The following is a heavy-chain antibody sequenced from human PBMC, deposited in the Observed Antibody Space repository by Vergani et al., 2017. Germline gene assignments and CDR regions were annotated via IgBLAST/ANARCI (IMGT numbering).Heavy chain of an antibody. Sequence: VQLLESGGGLVQPGGSLRLSCAASGFTFSDYYMSWIRQAPGKGLEWVSYISSSSSYTNYADSVKGRFTISRDNAKNSLYLQMNSLRAEDTAVYYCARRNYGYEFDYWGQGTLVTVSS. CDR2: ISSSSSYT. CDR1: GFTFSDYY. J-gene: IGHJ4*02. D-gene: IGHD5-12*01. V-gene: IGHV3-11*03. CDR3: ARRNYGYEFDY.